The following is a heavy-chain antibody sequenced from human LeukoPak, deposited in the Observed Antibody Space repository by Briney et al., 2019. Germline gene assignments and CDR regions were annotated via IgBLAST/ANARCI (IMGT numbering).Heavy chain of an antibody. CDR1: GFTFSSYA. V-gene: IGHV3-30*04. D-gene: IGHD3-22*01. CDR3: ARDRVYYYDSSGYLDI. CDR2: ISYDGSNK. J-gene: IGHJ3*02. Sequence: GGSLRLSCAASGFTFSSYAMHWVRQAPGKGLEWVAVISYDGSNKYYADSVKGRFTISRDNSKNTLYPQMNSLRAEDTAVYYCARDRVYYYDSSGYLDIWGQGTMVTVSS.